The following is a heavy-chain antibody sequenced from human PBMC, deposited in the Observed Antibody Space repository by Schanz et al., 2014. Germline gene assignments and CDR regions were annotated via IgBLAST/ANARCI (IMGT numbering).Heavy chain of an antibody. CDR3: ARDTTWRLDL. J-gene: IGHJ2*01. CDR1: GGSIRSGTYY. Sequence: QVQLQESGSGLMKPSQTLSLTCTVSGGSIRSGTYYWSWIRQPPGKALEWVARVFPNGITNYNPSLKSRVPISIGTSNNQFSLKLNSVTAADTAVYYCARDTTWRLDLWGRGTLVTVSS. V-gene: IGHV4-61*02. D-gene: IGHD1-1*01. CDR2: VFPNGIT.